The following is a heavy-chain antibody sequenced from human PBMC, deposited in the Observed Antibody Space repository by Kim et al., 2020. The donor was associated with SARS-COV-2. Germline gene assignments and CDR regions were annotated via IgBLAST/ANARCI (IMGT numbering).Heavy chain of an antibody. CDR1: GLSFSNSW. D-gene: IGHD6-13*01. Sequence: GGSLRLSCAASGLSFSNSWMSWVRQTPGKGLEWVANIKPDGSVQYYGDSVRGRFTLSRDNGKKSLSLEMNSLRVDDTAVYYCATHDSWRFDYWGQGTLVTVSS. CDR3: ATHDSWRFDY. V-gene: IGHV3-7*03. CDR2: IKPDGSVQ. J-gene: IGHJ4*02.